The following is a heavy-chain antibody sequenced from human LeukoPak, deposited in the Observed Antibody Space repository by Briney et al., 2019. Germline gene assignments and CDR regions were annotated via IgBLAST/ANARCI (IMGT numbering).Heavy chain of an antibody. J-gene: IGHJ4*02. CDR2: INHSGST. CDR1: GGSLSGYY. V-gene: IGHV4-34*01. CDR3: ARGSGGIQPVIL. D-gene: IGHD5-18*01. Sequence: SETLSLTCAVYGGSLSGYYWSWIRQPPGKGLEWIGEINHSGSTNYNPSLKSRVTISVDTSKNQFSLKLSSVTAADTAVYYCARGSGGIQPVILWGQGTLVTVSS.